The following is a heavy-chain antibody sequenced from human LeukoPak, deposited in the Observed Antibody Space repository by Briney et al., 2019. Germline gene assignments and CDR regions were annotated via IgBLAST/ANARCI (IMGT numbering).Heavy chain of an antibody. CDR3: ASRDYYDCSGYYPPVPSIDY. CDR1: GGTFSSYA. Sequence: SVKVSCKASGGTFSSYAISWVRQAPRQGLEWMGGIIPIFGTANYAQKLQGRVTITADESTSTAYMELSSLRSEDTAVYYCASRDYYDCSGYYPPVPSIDYWGQGTLVTVSS. CDR2: IIPIFGTA. D-gene: IGHD3-22*01. J-gene: IGHJ4*02. V-gene: IGHV1-69*13.